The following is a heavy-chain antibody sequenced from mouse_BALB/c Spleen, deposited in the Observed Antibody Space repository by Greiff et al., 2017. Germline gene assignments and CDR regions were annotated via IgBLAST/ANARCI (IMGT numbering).Heavy chain of an antibody. D-gene: IGHD3-3*01. CDR3: ARGPLGDEGFAY. Sequence: QVQLQQSGPELVKPGASVKISCKASGYAFSSSWMNWVKQRPGQGLEWIGRIYPGDGDTNYNGKFKGKATLTADKSSSTAYMQLSSLTSVDSAVYFCARGPLGDEGFAYWGQGTLVTVSA. CDR2: IYPGDGDT. J-gene: IGHJ3*01. CDR1: GYAFSSSW. V-gene: IGHV1-82*01.